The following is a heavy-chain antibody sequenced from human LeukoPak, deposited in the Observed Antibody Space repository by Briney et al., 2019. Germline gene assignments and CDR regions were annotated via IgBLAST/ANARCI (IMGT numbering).Heavy chain of an antibody. D-gene: IGHD2-2*02. CDR1: GYTFTSYG. V-gene: IGHV1-18*01. J-gene: IGHJ4*02. CDR2: ISAYNGNT. CDR3: ARSVPALYNASYCSSTSCYKLGDY. Sequence: ASVKVSCKASGYTFTSYGISWVRQAPGLGLEWMGWISAYNGNTNYAQKLQGRVTMTTDTSTSTAYMELRSLRSDDTAVYYCARSVPALYNASYCSSTSCYKLGDYWGQGTLVTVSS.